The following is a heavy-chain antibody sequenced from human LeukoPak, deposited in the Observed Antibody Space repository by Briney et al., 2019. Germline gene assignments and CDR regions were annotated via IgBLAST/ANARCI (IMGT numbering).Heavy chain of an antibody. J-gene: IGHJ4*02. D-gene: IGHD6-19*01. Sequence: SETLSLTCTVYGGSINSYYWSWIRQLAGKGLEWIGRIYSSGATNYNPSLKSRVTMSVDTSKNQFSLKLNSVTAADTAVYFCARVSSGWSYYFDYWGQGTLVTFSS. CDR2: IYSSGAT. CDR1: GGSINSYY. CDR3: ARVSSGWSYYFDY. V-gene: IGHV4-4*07.